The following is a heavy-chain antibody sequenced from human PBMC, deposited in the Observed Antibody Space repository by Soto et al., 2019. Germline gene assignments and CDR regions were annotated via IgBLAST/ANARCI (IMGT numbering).Heavy chain of an antibody. Sequence: PGGSLRLSCGASGFTFSSYGMHWVRQAPGKGLEWVAVISYDGSNKYYADSVKGRFTISRDNSKNTLYLQMNSLRAEDTAVYYCAKDRRDGYNHFDYWGQGTLVTVSS. V-gene: IGHV3-30*18. CDR2: ISYDGSNK. CDR3: AKDRRDGYNHFDY. J-gene: IGHJ4*02. D-gene: IGHD5-12*01. CDR1: GFTFSSYG.